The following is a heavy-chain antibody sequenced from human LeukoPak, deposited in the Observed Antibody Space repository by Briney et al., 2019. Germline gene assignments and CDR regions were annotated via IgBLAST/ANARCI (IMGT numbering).Heavy chain of an antibody. D-gene: IGHD3-3*01. CDR3: ARDPGVVAFHYFDF. CDR2: IGGLGGST. J-gene: IGHJ4*02. Sequence: PGGSLRLSCAASGFTFSAHAMAWVRQAPGKGLEWVSGIGGLGGSTYYAGSVKGRFIISRDISENTLYLEMNSLRADDTAVYYCARDPGVVAFHYFDFWGQGALVTVSS. CDR1: GFTFSAHA. V-gene: IGHV3-23*01.